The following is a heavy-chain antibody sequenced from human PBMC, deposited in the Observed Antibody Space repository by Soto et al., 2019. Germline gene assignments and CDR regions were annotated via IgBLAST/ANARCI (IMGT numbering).Heavy chain of an antibody. V-gene: IGHV3-23*01. CDR2: ISGSGGST. CDR3: AKRPRQGIGSGWFDP. D-gene: IGHD2-15*01. Sequence: GGSLRLSCAASGFTFSSYAMRWVRQAPGKGLEWVSAISGSGGSTYYADSVKGRFTISRDNSKNTLYLQMKSLRAEDTAVYYCAKRPRQGIGSGWFDPWGQGTLVTVSS. CDR1: GFTFSSYA. J-gene: IGHJ5*02.